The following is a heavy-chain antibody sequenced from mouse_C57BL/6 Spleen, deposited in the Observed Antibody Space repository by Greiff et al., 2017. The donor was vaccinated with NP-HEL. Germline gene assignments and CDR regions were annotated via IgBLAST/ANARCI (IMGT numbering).Heavy chain of an antibody. CDR1: GYTFTSYW. CDR2: IHPNSGST. V-gene: IGHV1-64*01. Sequence: QVQLQQPGAELVKPGASVKLSCKASGYTFTSYWMHWVKQRPGQGLEWIGMIHPNSGSTNYNEKFKSKATLTVDKSSSTAYMQLSSLTSEDSAVYYCARNVYYDYSWFAYWGQGTLVTVSA. J-gene: IGHJ3*01. D-gene: IGHD2-4*01. CDR3: ARNVYYDYSWFAY.